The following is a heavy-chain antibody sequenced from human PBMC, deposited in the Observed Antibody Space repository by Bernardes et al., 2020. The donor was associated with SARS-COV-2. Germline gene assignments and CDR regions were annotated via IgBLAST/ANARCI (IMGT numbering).Heavy chain of an antibody. CDR2: ITSGDIS. J-gene: IGHJ4*02. CDR1: GFTFSDYA. D-gene: IGHD1-1*01. Sequence: GGSLRLSCAASGFTFSDYAMTWIRQAPGKGLDWVSSITSGDISHYADSVKGRFTLSRDNSKNMVYLQMNSLRAEDTAVYYCVKSDIGDNIRLDNWGPGTPILVSS. CDR3: VKSDIGDNIRLDN. V-gene: IGHV3-23*01.